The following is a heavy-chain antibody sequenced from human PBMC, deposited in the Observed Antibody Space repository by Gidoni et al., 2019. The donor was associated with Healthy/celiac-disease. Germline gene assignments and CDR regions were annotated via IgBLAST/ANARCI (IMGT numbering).Heavy chain of an antibody. CDR3: AKDPSTVQDMVVTFLFDY. V-gene: IGHV3-30*18. J-gene: IGHJ4*02. D-gene: IGHD2-15*01. Sequence: QVQLVESGGGVVQPGRSRRLSCAASAFTFSSCGMHWVRQAPGKGLEWVAVISYDGSNKYYADSVKGRFTISRDNSKNTLYLQMISLRAEDTAVYYCAKDPSTVQDMVVTFLFDYWGQGTLVTVSS. CDR1: AFTFSSCG. CDR2: ISYDGSNK.